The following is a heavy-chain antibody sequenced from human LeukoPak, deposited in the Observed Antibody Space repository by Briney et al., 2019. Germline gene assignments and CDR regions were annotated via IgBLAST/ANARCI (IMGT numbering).Heavy chain of an antibody. V-gene: IGHV3-66*01. CDR2: IYSGGST. J-gene: IGHJ3*02. CDR3: AREVVITAGAFDI. Sequence: GGSLRLSCAASGFTFSSYAMSWVRRAPGKGLEWVSVIYSGGSTNYADSVKGRFTISRDNSKNTLYLQMNSLRAEDTAVYYCAREVVITAGAFDIWGQGTMVTVSS. CDR1: GFTFSSYA. D-gene: IGHD3-22*01.